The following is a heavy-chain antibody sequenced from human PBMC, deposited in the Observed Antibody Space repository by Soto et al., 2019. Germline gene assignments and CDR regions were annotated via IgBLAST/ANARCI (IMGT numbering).Heavy chain of an antibody. CDR3: ARGRYGDY. D-gene: IGHD1-1*01. Sequence: VHLVQSGAEVKKPGASVKVSCKGSGYTFTSYGITWVRQAPGQGLEGMGWISAHNGNTNYAQKLQGRVTVTRDTSTSTAYMELRSLRSDDTAVYYCARGRYGDYWGQGALVTVSS. CDR2: ISAHNGNT. V-gene: IGHV1-18*01. J-gene: IGHJ4*02. CDR1: GYTFTSYG.